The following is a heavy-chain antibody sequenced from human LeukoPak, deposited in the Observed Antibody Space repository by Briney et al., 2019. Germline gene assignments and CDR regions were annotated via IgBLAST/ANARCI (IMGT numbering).Heavy chain of an antibody. V-gene: IGHV1-2*02. D-gene: IGHD1-26*01. Sequence: ASVKVSCKASGYTFTGYYMHWARQAPGQGLEWMGWINPNSGGTNYAQKFQGRVTMTRDTSISTAYMELSRLRSDDTAVYYCAREGAKQYYYYGMDVWGQGTKVTVSS. J-gene: IGHJ6*02. CDR2: INPNSGGT. CDR3: AREGAKQYYYYGMDV. CDR1: GYTFTGYY.